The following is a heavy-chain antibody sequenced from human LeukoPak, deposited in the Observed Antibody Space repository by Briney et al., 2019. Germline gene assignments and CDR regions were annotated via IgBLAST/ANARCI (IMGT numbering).Heavy chain of an antibody. J-gene: IGHJ3*02. CDR1: GGSVSSGSYY. CDR2: IYYSGST. Sequence: PSETLSLTCTVSGGSVSSGSYYWSWIRQPPGKGLEWIGYIYYSGSTNYNPSLKSRVTISVDTSKNQFSLKLSSVTAADTAMYYCAREGTTVVTPSHAFDIWGQGTMVTVSS. V-gene: IGHV4-61*01. CDR3: AREGTTVVTPSHAFDI. D-gene: IGHD4-23*01.